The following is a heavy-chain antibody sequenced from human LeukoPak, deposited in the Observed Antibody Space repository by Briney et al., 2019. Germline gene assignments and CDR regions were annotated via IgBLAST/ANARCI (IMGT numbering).Heavy chain of an antibody. J-gene: IGHJ4*02. CDR2: INHSGST. Sequence: SGTLSLTCAVYGGSFSGYYWSWIRQPPGKGLEWIGEINHSGSTNYNPSLKSRVTISVDTSKNQFSLKLSSVTAADTAVYYCARGALVLLWFGELGSFDYWGQGTLVTVSS. V-gene: IGHV4-34*01. CDR1: GGSFSGYY. CDR3: ARGALVLLWFGELGSFDY. D-gene: IGHD3-10*01.